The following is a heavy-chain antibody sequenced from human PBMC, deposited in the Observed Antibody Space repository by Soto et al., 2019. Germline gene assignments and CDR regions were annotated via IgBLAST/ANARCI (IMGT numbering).Heavy chain of an antibody. CDR3: ARERYGTSWYVFDY. Sequence: GASVKVSCKASGYTFPNSGISWVRQAPGQGLEWMGWISAYNGNTKYAQKLQDRVTLTTDTSTSTVYMELRSLISDDTAVYYCARERYGTSWYVFDYWGQGTLVTVSS. V-gene: IGHV1-18*01. D-gene: IGHD6-13*01. CDR2: ISAYNGNT. J-gene: IGHJ4*02. CDR1: GYTFPNSG.